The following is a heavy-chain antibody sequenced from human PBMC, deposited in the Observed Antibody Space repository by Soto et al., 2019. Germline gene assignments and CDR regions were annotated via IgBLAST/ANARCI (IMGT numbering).Heavy chain of an antibody. V-gene: IGHV4-39*01. CDR3: ARHSNWYRISTGYYFDY. CDR2: IYYSGST. CDR1: GGSISSSSYY. D-gene: IGHD6-13*01. Sequence: QLQLQESGPGLVKPSETLSLTCTVSGGSISSSSYYWGWIRQPPGKGLEWIGSIYYSGSTYYNPSLKSRLTISVDTSKNQFSLKLSSVTAADTAIYYSARHSNWYRISTGYYFDYWGQGTLVTVSS. J-gene: IGHJ4*02.